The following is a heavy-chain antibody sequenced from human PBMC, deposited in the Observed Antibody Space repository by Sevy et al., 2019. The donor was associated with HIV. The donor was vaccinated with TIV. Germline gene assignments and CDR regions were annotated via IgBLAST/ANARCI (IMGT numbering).Heavy chain of an antibody. D-gene: IGHD5-12*01. CDR3: AREGGYTDQGMDV. CDR2: ISSDGSRI. V-gene: IGHV3-48*01. CDR1: GFTFSNYD. Sequence: GGSLRLSCAASGFTFSNYDMNWVRQAPGKGVEWVSYISSDGSRIYYADSVKGRLTISRDNAKNSLYVQMNRLRAEDTAVYYCAREGGYTDQGMDVWGQGTTVTVSS. J-gene: IGHJ6*02.